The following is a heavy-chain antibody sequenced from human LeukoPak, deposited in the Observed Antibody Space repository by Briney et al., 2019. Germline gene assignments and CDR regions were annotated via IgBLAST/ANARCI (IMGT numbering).Heavy chain of an antibody. Sequence: GESLRISCKGSGYIISNYWIAWVRQMPGKGLEWMAIIYPGDSDTRYSPSIQGQVTISADKSISTAYLQWSSLKASDTAMYYCARHGTVATPYYFDYWGQGTLVTVSS. J-gene: IGHJ4*02. CDR1: GYIISNYW. CDR2: IYPGDSDT. V-gene: IGHV5-51*01. CDR3: ARHGTVATPYYFDY. D-gene: IGHD5-12*01.